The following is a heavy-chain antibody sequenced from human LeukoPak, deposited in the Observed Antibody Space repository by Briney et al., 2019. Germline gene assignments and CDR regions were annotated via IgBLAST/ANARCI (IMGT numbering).Heavy chain of an antibody. CDR1: GFTVSSNY. V-gene: IGHV3-66*02. J-gene: IGHJ4*02. Sequence: PGGSLRLSCAASGFTVSSNYMSWVRQAPGKGLEWVSVIYSGGSTYYADSVKGRFTISRDNSKNTLYLQMNSLRAEDTAVYYCASSGSYSPFDYWGQGTLVTVSS. D-gene: IGHD1-26*01. CDR3: ASSGSYSPFDY. CDR2: IYSGGST.